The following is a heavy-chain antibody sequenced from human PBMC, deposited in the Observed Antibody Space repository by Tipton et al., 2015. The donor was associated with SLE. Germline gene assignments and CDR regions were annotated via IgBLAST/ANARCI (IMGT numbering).Heavy chain of an antibody. V-gene: IGHV4-59*12. Sequence: TLSLTCTVSGGSIRSYYWTWIRQPPGKRLEWIAYIYHSGITNYNPSLQSRVTISVDTSNNQFSLKLSSVTAADTAVYYCARDPNGGYGSFDYWGLGALVTVSS. CDR2: IYHSGIT. J-gene: IGHJ4*02. D-gene: IGHD7-27*01. CDR1: GGSIRSYY. CDR3: ARDPNGGYGSFDY.